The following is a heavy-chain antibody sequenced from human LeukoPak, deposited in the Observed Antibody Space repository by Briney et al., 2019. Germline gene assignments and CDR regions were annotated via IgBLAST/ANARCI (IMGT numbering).Heavy chain of an antibody. CDR2: LSGSGYAT. V-gene: IGHV3-23*01. Sequence: GGSLRLSCAASGFTFSSHAMSWVRQAPGKGLEWVSGLSGSGYATNYADSVKGRFTISRDNSRNTLYLQMNSLRVEDTAVYYCAKPGESTWGQGTLVTVSS. J-gene: IGHJ5*02. D-gene: IGHD3-16*01. CDR1: GFTFSSHA. CDR3: AKPGEST.